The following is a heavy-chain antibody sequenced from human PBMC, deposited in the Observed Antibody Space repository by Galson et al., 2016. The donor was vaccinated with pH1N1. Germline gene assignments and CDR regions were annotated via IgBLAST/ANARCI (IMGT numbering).Heavy chain of an antibody. V-gene: IGHV3-23*01. CDR1: GFTFSTYA. D-gene: IGHD3-22*01. CDR3: AKGYYHDSSGYSIFDY. CDR2: ISGSGTSA. Sequence: SLRLSCAASGFTFSTYAMTWVRQAPGKGLEWVSGISGSGTSANYADSVKGRFTIFRDNSKNTLCLQMNSLRVEDTAIYYCAKGYYHDSSGYSIFDYWGQGTLVAVSS. J-gene: IGHJ4*02.